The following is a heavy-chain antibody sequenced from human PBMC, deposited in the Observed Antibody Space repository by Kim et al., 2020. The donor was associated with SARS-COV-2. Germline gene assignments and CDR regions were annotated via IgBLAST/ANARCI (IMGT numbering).Heavy chain of an antibody. CDR2: ISWDGGST. CDR1: GFTFDDYT. V-gene: IGHV3-43*01. Sequence: GGSLRLSCAASGFTFDDYTMHWVRQAPGKGLEWVSLISWDGGSTYYADSVKGRFTISRDNSKNSLYLQMNSLRTEDTALYYCAKDWGSYDSSGPFVPWGQGTLVTVSS. CDR3: AKDWGSYDSSGPFVP. J-gene: IGHJ5*02. D-gene: IGHD3-22*01.